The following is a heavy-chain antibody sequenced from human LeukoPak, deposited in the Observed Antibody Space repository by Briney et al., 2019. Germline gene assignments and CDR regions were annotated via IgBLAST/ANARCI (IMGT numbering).Heavy chain of an antibody. V-gene: IGHV3-20*04. CDR3: AKDIRSGSYSDAFDV. D-gene: IGHD1-26*01. Sequence: GGSLRLSCAASGFNFDDYGMSWVRQAPGKGLEWVSGINWNGGGTGYADSVKGRFTISRDNAKNSLYLQMNSLRAEDMALYYCAKDIRSGSYSDAFDVWGQGTMVTVSS. J-gene: IGHJ3*01. CDR2: INWNGGGT. CDR1: GFNFDDYG.